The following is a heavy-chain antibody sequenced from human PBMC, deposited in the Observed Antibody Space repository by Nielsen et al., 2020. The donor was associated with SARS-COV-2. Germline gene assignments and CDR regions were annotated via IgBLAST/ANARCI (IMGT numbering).Heavy chain of an antibody. V-gene: IGHV3-74*01. CDR1: GFTFSIYW. Sequence: GESLKISCAASGFTFSIYWIHWVRQAPGKGLAWVLRIKNDGSGTVYADSVEGRFTISRDNAKNTLYLQMNSLRAEDTALYHCASFYGDYEGVDYWGQGTLVTVSS. CDR3: ASFYGDYEGVDY. J-gene: IGHJ4*02. D-gene: IGHD4-17*01. CDR2: IKNDGSGT.